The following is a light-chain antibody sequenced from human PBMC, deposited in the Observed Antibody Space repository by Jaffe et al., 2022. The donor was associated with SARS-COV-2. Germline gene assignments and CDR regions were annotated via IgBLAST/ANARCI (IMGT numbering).Light chain of an antibody. CDR3: QQYYNVPYT. J-gene: IGKJ2*01. V-gene: IGKV4-1*01. Sequence: DIVMTQSPDSLTVSLGERATINCKSSQNVLYSSSNKNSLAWYQQKPGQPPKLLIYWASTRESGVPDRFSGSGSGTDFTLTISSLQAEDVAVYYCQQYYNVPYTFGQGTKLEIK. CDR1: QNVLYSSSNKNS. CDR2: WAS.